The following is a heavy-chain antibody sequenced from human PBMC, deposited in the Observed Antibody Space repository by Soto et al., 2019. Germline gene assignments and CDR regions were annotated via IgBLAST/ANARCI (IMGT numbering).Heavy chain of an antibody. D-gene: IGHD1-26*01. CDR2: ISGSGGST. J-gene: IGHJ4*02. CDR1: GFTFSTYA. V-gene: IGHV3-23*01. Sequence: EVQLLESGGGLVQPGGSLRLSCAASGFTFSTYAMNWVRQAPGKGLEWVSTISGSGGSTYYADSVKGRFTISRDNSKNTLYLQTNSLRAEDTAIYYCAKDLGSSGIYHGIYFDSWGQGTLVTVSS. CDR3: AKDLGSSGIYHGIYFDS.